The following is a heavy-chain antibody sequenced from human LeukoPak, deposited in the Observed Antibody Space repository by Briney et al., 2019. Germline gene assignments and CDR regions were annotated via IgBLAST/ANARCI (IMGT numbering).Heavy chain of an antibody. CDR1: GYTLTSYG. CDR2: ISAYNGNT. J-gene: IGHJ6*03. D-gene: IGHD6-6*01. CDR3: AREGSSSSYVSYMDV. V-gene: IGHV1-18*01. Sequence: ASVKVSCKASGYTLTSYGISWVRQAPGQGLEWMGWISAYNGNTNYAQKLQGRVTMTTDTSTSTAYMELRSLRSDDTAVYYCAREGSSSSYVSYMDVWGKGTTVTVSS.